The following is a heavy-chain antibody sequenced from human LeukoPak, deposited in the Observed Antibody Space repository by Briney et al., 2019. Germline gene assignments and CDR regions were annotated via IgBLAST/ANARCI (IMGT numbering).Heavy chain of an antibody. V-gene: IGHV4-59*12. J-gene: IGHJ4*02. Sequence: SETLSLTCTISGDSISSYYWSWIRQPPGKGLEWIGSIYYSGSTYYNPSLKSRVAISVDTSKNQFSLKLSSVTAADTAVYYCARVATYYYDSSGYSDYWGQGTLVTVSS. CDR2: IYYSGST. CDR3: ARVATYYYDSSGYSDY. D-gene: IGHD3-22*01. CDR1: GDSISSYY.